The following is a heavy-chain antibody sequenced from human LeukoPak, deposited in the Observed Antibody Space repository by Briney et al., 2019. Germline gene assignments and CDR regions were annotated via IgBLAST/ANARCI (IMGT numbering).Heavy chain of an antibody. J-gene: IGHJ4*02. CDR1: GFTFSSYW. D-gene: IGHD5-12*01. Sequence: GGSLRLSCAASGFTFSSYWMSWVRQAPGKGLEWVANIKQDGSEKYYVDSVKGRFTISRDNAKNTLYLQMNSLRAEDTAVYYCTTEGIVATIVPDYWGQGTLVTVSS. CDR3: TTEGIVATIVPDY. CDR2: IKQDGSEK. V-gene: IGHV3-7*01.